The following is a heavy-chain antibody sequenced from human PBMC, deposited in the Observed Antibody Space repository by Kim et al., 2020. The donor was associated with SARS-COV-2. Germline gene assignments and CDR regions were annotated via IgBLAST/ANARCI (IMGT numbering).Heavy chain of an antibody. V-gene: IGHV3-15*01. J-gene: IGHJ6*02. CDR1: GFTFSNAW. CDR3: TTVLRDFDWTIIGDYHYFYGMDV. Sequence: GGSLRLSCAASGFTFSNAWMSWVRQAPGKGLEWVGRIKSKTDGGTTDYAAPGKGSFTISRDNSKNTLYLQMNSLKTEDTAVYYCTTVLRDFDWTIIGDYHYFYGMDVWGQGTTVTVSS. D-gene: IGHD3-9*01. CDR2: IKSKTDGGTT.